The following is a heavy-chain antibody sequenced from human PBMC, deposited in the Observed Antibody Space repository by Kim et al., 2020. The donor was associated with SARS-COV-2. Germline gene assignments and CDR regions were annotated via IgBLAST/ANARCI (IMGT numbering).Heavy chain of an antibody. CDR2: IYTSGST. D-gene: IGHD4-17*01. V-gene: IGHV4-61*02. Sequence: SETLSLTCTVSGGSISSGSYYWSWIRQPAGKGLEWIGRIYTSGSTNYNPSLKSRVTISVDTSKNQFSLKLSSVTAADTAVYYCARVGGEYDYGEEWYFDLWGRGTLVTVSS. CDR1: GGSISSGSYY. J-gene: IGHJ2*01. CDR3: ARVGGEYDYGEEWYFDL.